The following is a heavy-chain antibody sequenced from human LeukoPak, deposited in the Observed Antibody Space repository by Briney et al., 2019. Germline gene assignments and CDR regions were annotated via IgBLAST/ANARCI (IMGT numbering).Heavy chain of an antibody. CDR1: GYTYTTYA. J-gene: IGHJ4*02. CDR2: INPSGGST. V-gene: IGHV1-46*01. CDR3: ARDLLIVVVPAAPGGPDY. Sequence: ASVKVSCKASGYTYTTYAMNWVRQAPGQGLEWMGIINPSGGSTSCAQKFQGRVTMTRDTSTSTVYMELSSLRSEDTAVYYCARDLLIVVVPAAPGGPDYWGQGTLVTVSS. D-gene: IGHD2-2*01.